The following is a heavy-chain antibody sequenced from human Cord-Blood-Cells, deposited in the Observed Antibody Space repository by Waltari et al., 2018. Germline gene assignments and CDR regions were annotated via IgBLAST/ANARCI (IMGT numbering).Heavy chain of an antibody. D-gene: IGHD6-13*01. CDR3: AHSRAAAGTNHLDY. Sequence: QITLKESGPTLVKPTQTLTLTCTFSGFSLSTSGVGVGWIRQPPGKALEGLALIYWNDDKRDSPSLKSRLTITKDTSKNQVVLTMTNIDPVDTATYYCAHSRAAAGTNHLDYWGQGTLVTVSS. CDR1: GFSLSTSGVG. V-gene: IGHV2-5*01. J-gene: IGHJ4*02. CDR2: IYWNDDK.